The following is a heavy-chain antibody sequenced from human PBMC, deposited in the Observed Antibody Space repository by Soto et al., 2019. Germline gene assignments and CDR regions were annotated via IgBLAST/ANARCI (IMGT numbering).Heavy chain of an antibody. D-gene: IGHD2-2*01. J-gene: IGHJ5*02. CDR3: ARHIVVVPAAINWFDP. CDR1: GYTFTGYG. CDR2: ISAYSGNT. V-gene: IGHV1-18*04. Sequence: ASVKVSCKASGYTFTGYGISWVRQAPGHGLEWMGWISAYSGNTNYAQKLQGRVTMTTDTSTSTAYMELRSLRSDDTAVYYCARHIVVVPAAINWFDPWGQGTLVTVSS.